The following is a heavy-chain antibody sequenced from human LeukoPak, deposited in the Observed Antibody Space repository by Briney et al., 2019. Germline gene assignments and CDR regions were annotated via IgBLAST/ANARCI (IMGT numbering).Heavy chain of an antibody. V-gene: IGHV3-64*01. D-gene: IGHD1-1*01. J-gene: IGHJ4*02. CDR1: GFTFSSYA. Sequence: GSLRLSCAASGFTFSSYAMHWVRQAPGKGLEYVSAISSNGGSTYYANSVKGRFTISRDNSKNTLYLQMGSLRAEDMAVYYCATYMLRDNWNVHTFDSWGQGTLVTVSS. CDR2: ISSNGGST. CDR3: ATYMLRDNWNVHTFDS.